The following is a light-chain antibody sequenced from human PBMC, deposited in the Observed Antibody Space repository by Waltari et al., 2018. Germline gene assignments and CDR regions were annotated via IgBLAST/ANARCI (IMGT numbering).Light chain of an antibody. CDR1: QSVSRT. CDR2: ESS. Sequence: EIVLTQSPGTLSLSPGERATLSCRASQSVSRTLAWYVQKPVQPPSLLIYESSTRATGIPDRFSGSGSGTDFSLTVSRLEPEGFAVYYCQKYGTLPATFGQGTKVEIK. CDR3: QKYGTLPAT. J-gene: IGKJ1*01. V-gene: IGKV3-20*01.